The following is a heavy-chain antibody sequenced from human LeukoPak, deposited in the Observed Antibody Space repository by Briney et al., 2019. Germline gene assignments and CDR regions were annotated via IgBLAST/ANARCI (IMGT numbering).Heavy chain of an antibody. CDR2: ISGSGDST. V-gene: IGHV3-23*01. CDR1: GFTFSTYA. Sequence: GGSLRLSCAASGFTFSTYAVNWVRQAPGKGLEWVSTISGSGDSTYYADSVKGRFTISRDNSKNTLYLQMNSLRAEDTAVYYCAKSGGYSYGPEKYFDSWGQGSLVTVSS. J-gene: IGHJ4*02. CDR3: AKSGGYSYGPEKYFDS. D-gene: IGHD5-18*01.